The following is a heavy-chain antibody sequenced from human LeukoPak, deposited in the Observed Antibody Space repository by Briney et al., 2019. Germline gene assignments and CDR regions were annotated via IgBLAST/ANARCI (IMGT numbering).Heavy chain of an antibody. CDR3: ARSQAVVSSSLYHYYMDV. V-gene: IGHV1-18*01. CDR1: GYTFLSHG. Sequence: GASVKVSCKASGYTFLSHGFSWVRQAPGQGLEWMGWTSANNRNTNYAQRLQGRVTMTTDTSTNTAYMELRTLRSDDTAVYYCARSQAVVSSSLYHYYMDVWGKGTTIIVSS. CDR2: TSANNRNT. D-gene: IGHD2-2*01. J-gene: IGHJ6*03.